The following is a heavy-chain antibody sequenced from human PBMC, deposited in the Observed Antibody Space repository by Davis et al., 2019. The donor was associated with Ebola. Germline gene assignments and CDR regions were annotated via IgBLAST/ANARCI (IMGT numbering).Heavy chain of an antibody. CDR3: ASGKDYACDY. D-gene: IGHD4-17*01. J-gene: IGHJ4*02. CDR1: GFRFSGYP. Sequence: PGGSLRPSCTSSGFRFSGYPMTWVRQAPGKGLEWISHITGSGTGTYYADSVKGRFTISRDTGKNSLFLQMNSLRDEDTAMYYCASGKDYACDYWGQGTLVTVSS. CDR2: ITGSGTGT. V-gene: IGHV3-48*02.